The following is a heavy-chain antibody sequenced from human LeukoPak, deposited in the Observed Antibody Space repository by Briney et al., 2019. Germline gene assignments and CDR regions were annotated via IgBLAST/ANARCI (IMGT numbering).Heavy chain of an antibody. CDR2: IKSDGGTT. Sequence: GGSLRLSCAASGFTFSNAWMSWVRQAPGKGLEWVGRIKSDGGTTDYAAPVKGRFTISRDDSKSFAYLQMDSLKTEDTAVYYCTRVKIVATIIDYWGQGTLVTVSS. CDR3: TRVKIVATIIDY. V-gene: IGHV3-15*01. D-gene: IGHD5-12*01. CDR1: GFTFSNAW. J-gene: IGHJ4*02.